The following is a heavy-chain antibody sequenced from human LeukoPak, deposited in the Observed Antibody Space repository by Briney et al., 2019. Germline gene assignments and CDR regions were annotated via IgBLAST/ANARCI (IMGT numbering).Heavy chain of an antibody. J-gene: IGHJ5*02. Sequence: GESLKISCKGSGYSFTSYWIGWVRQMPGKGLEWMGIIYPGDSDTRYSPSFQGQVTISADKSISTAYLQWSSLKASDTAMYYCARQAGGGKETVVVTNWFDPWGQGTLVTVSS. CDR1: GYSFTSYW. V-gene: IGHV5-51*01. CDR3: ARQAGGGKETVVVTNWFDP. D-gene: IGHD3-22*01. CDR2: IYPGDSDT.